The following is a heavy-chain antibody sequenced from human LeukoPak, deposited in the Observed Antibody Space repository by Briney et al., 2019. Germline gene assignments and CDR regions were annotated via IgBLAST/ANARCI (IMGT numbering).Heavy chain of an antibody. Sequence: GGSLRLSCAASGFTFSSYAMSWVRQAPGKGLEWVSSISSSSSYIYYADSAKGRFTISRDNAKNSLYLQMNSLRAEDTAVYYCARDGREIVVVPAAPLEYWGQGTLVTVSS. J-gene: IGHJ4*02. CDR3: ARDGREIVVVPAAPLEY. CDR2: ISSSSSYI. CDR1: GFTFSSYA. D-gene: IGHD2-2*01. V-gene: IGHV3-21*01.